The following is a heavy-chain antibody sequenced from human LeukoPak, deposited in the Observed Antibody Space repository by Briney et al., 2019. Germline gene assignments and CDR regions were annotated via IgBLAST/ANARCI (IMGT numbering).Heavy chain of an antibody. CDR2: ISSSSSTI. D-gene: IGHD1-1*01. CDR1: GFIFSSYS. Sequence: GGSLRLSCAASGFIFSSYSMNWVRQAPGKGLEWVSYISSSSSTIYYADSVKGRFTISRDNSKNTLYLQMNSLRAEDTAVYYCARAPGYGAAYYFDYWGQGTLVTVSS. V-gene: IGHV3-48*01. J-gene: IGHJ4*02. CDR3: ARAPGYGAAYYFDY.